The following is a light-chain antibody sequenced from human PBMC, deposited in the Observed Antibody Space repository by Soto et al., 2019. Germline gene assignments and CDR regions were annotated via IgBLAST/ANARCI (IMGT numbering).Light chain of an antibody. J-gene: IGKJ3*01. V-gene: IGKV3-11*02. Sequence: EIVLPQSPATLSLSPGERATLFCRASQSVTRYVARYHQRPGQTPRLLIYDASNRPTRLPARFSGSASGSAFTLFISSLEPGDFAVYYCQQRGRWVLTFGPGTKVDIK. CDR2: DAS. CDR1: QSVTRY. CDR3: QQRGRWVLT.